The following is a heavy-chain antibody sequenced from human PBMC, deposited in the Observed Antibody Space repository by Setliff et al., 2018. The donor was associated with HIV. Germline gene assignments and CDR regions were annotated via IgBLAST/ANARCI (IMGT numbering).Heavy chain of an antibody. CDR3: AKQGLEAARRVDFDC. CDR1: GGTFSNYA. CDR2: IIPIFGTP. D-gene: IGHD6-6*01. Sequence: ASVKVSCKASGGTFSNYAINWVRQAPGQGLEWMGRIIPIFGTPNYAQEFQGRVTITADKSTNTAYMQLSSLRSEDTAVYYCAKQGLEAARRVDFDCWGQGTQVTVSS. V-gene: IGHV1-69*06. J-gene: IGHJ4*02.